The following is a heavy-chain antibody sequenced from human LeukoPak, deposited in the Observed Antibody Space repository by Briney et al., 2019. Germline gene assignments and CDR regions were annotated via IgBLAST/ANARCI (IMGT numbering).Heavy chain of an antibody. CDR2: MNPNSGNT. D-gene: IGHD3-10*01. J-gene: IGHJ4*02. CDR1: GYTFTSYD. Sequence: ASVKVSCKASGYTFTSYDINWVRQATGQGLERMGWMNPNSGNTGYAQKFQGRVTMTRNTSISTAYMELSSLRSEDTAVCYCARSGSYSHTDPYFDYWGQGTLVTVSS. V-gene: IGHV1-8*01. CDR3: ARSGSYSHTDPYFDY.